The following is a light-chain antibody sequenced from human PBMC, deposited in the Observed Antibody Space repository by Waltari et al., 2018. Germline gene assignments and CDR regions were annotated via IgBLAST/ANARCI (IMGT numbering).Light chain of an antibody. CDR2: TTN. V-gene: IGLV1-47*01. Sequence: QSVVTQPPSASGTPGQRVTISCSGSSSNIGENHDYSYQQVPRTAPKLLVHTTNERPSGVPARFTGSKSGTSASLAIYGLRSEDEADYYCASWDDKLNAWVIGGGTRLTVL. J-gene: IGLJ3*02. CDR3: ASWDDKLNAWV. CDR1: SSNIGENH.